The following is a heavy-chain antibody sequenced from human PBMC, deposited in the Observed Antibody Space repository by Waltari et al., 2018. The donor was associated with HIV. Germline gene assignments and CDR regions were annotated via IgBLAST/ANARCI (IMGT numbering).Heavy chain of an antibody. V-gene: IGHV3-30*02. CDR2: IRDDGNKR. CDR1: GFPFHSYG. Sequence: QVQLVESGGGVVQPGRSLRLSCAASGFPFHSYGMHWVRQAPGRGLEWVAIIRDDGNKRYYADSVKGRFTISRDNSNNTVYLHLNNLRAEDTAMYYCAQDSLNSVYLIDFWGQGTLVTVSS. D-gene: IGHD3-16*01. CDR3: AQDSLNSVYLIDF. J-gene: IGHJ4*02.